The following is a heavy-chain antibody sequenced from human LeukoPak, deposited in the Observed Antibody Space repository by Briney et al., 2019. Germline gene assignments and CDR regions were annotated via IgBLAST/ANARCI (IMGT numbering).Heavy chain of an antibody. CDR3: AKEYGVVVVAATRYFDY. CDR1: GFTFSSYA. Sequence: GGSLRLSCAASGFTFSSYAMSWVRQVLGKGLEWVSGISGSGASTYYADSVKGRFTISRDNSKNTLYLQMNSLRAEDTAIYYCAKEYGVVVVAATRYFDYWGQGTLVTVSS. J-gene: IGHJ4*02. CDR2: ISGSGAST. V-gene: IGHV3-23*01. D-gene: IGHD2-15*01.